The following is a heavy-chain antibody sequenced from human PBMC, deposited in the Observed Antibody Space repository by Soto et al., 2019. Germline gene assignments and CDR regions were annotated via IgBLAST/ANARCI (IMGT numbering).Heavy chain of an antibody. CDR2: IYYSGST. D-gene: IGHD6-13*01. V-gene: IGHV4-39*01. CDR1: GGSISSSSYY. J-gene: IGHJ5*02. Sequence: PSETLSLTCTVSGGSISSSSYYWGWIRQPPWKGLEWIGSIYYSGSTYYNPSLKSRVTISVDTSKNQFSLKLSSVTAADTAVYYCARHNKGRRIAAETWFDPWGQGXLVTVSS. CDR3: ARHNKGRRIAAETWFDP.